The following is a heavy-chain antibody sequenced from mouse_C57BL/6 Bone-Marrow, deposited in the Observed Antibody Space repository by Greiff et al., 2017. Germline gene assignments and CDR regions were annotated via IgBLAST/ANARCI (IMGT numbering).Heavy chain of an antibody. Sequence: VQLQQSGAELVRPGTSVKVSCKASGYAFTNYLIEWVKQRPGQGLEWIGVINPGSGGTNYNEKFKGKATLTADKSSSTAYMQLSSLTSEDSAFYFCARSNYYVSSYYSFDYWGQCTTLTVSS. D-gene: IGHD1-1*01. CDR2: INPGSGGT. V-gene: IGHV1-54*01. J-gene: IGHJ2*01. CDR1: GYAFTNYL. CDR3: ARSNYYVSSYYSFDY.